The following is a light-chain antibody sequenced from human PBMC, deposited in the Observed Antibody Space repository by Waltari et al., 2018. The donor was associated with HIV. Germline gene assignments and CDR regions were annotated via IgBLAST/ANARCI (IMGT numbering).Light chain of an antibody. J-gene: IGKJ3*01. CDR1: QGIRNY. CDR3: QQEKSFPLT. CDR2: GAS. V-gene: IGKV1-9*01. Sequence: DIGFTQSPPSLYASVGDGVTISCRASQGIRNYLAWFHQKPGRAPKLLIYGASTLQSAVPPRFSASGSGTQFTLTINSLQPEDFGTYYCQQEKSFPLTFGPGT.